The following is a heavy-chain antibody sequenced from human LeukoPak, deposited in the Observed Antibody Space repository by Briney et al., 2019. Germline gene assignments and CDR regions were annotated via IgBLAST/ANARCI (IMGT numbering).Heavy chain of an antibody. D-gene: IGHD6-19*01. Sequence: PGGSLKLSCAASGFTLSGAAMHWVRQASGKGLEWLGRIRSKADSYTTAYAASVKGRFTVSRDDSKNTAYLQMNSLKTEDTAVYYCMAAVAGDYFVLWGRGTLVTVSS. V-gene: IGHV3-73*01. J-gene: IGHJ2*01. CDR2: IRSKADSYTT. CDR3: MAAVAGDYFVL. CDR1: GFTLSGAA.